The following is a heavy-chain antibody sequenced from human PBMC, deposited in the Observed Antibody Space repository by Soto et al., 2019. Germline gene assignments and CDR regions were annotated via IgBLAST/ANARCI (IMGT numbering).Heavy chain of an antibody. Sequence: PSETLSLTCTVSGGSISSYYWSWIRQPPGKGLEWIGYIYNSGSTHYNPSLKSRITMSVDTSKNQFSLKLSSVTVADTAVYFCARETVGTIDRWGQGTLVTVSS. CDR2: IYNSGST. CDR3: ARETVGTIDR. J-gene: IGHJ5*02. V-gene: IGHV4-59*12. CDR1: GGSISSYY. D-gene: IGHD5-12*01.